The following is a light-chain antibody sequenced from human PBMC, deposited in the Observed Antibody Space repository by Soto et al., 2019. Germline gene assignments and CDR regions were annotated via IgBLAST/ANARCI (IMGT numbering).Light chain of an antibody. CDR2: GAS. CDR1: QSVSSS. J-gene: IGKJ1*01. CDR3: QQYNNWWT. V-gene: IGKV3-15*01. Sequence: EIVLTQSPFTLSLSLGERATLSCRASQSVSSSLAWYQQKPGQAPRLLIYGASTRATGIPARFSGSGSGTEFTLTISSLQSEDFAVYYCQQYNNWWTFGQGTKVDNK.